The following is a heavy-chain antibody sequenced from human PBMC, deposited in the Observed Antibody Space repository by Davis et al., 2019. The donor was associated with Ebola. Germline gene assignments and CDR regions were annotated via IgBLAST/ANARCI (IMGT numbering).Heavy chain of an antibody. V-gene: IGHV3-49*04. CDR2: IRSKAYGGTT. J-gene: IGHJ6*02. D-gene: IGHD2-2*01. CDR1: GFTFGDYA. CDR3: TRGYCSSTSCYQRRDYYYGMDV. Sequence: GESLKISCPASGFTFGDYAMSWVRQAPGKGLEWVGFIRSKAYGGTTEYAASVKGRFTISRDDSKSIAYLQMNSLKTEDTAVYYCTRGYCSSTSCYQRRDYYYGMDVWGQGTTVTVSS.